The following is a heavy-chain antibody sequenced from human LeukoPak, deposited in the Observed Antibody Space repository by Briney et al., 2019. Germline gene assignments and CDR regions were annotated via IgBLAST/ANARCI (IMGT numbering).Heavy chain of an antibody. V-gene: IGHV3-48*02. D-gene: IGHD3-9*01. CDR1: GFTFSTYS. J-gene: IGHJ4*02. CDR2: IRSSSSII. Sequence: GGSLRLSCAASGFTFSTYSMNWVRQSPGKGLEWVSYIRSSSSIIHYADSVKGRFTISRDNAKSSLYLQMSSLRDEDTAVYYCARYLYDFLTGFDSWGQGTLVTVSS. CDR3: ARYLYDFLTGFDS.